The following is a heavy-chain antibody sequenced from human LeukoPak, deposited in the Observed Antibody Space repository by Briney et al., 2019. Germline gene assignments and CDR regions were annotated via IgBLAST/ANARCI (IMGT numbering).Heavy chain of an antibody. V-gene: IGHV4-34*01. Sequence: SETLSLTCAVYGGSFSGYYWSWIRQPPGKGLEWLGEINHGGSTNYNPSLKSRVTISVDTSKNQFSLKLSSVTAADTAVYYCARGGRSYSSSWTRWFDPWGQGTLVTVSS. D-gene: IGHD6-13*01. CDR3: ARGGRSYSSSWTRWFDP. CDR2: INHGGST. J-gene: IGHJ5*02. CDR1: GGSFSGYY.